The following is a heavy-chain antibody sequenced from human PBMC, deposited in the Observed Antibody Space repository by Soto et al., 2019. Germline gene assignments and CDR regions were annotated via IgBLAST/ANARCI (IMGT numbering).Heavy chain of an antibody. V-gene: IGHV4-61*01. J-gene: IGHJ6*02. Sequence: QVQLQESGPGLVKPSETLSLTCTVSGGSVSSGSYYWSWIRQPPGKGLEWIGYIYSSGSTNYNPSLKSRVTITVDTSKNQFSLKLSSVTAADTAVYYCARDQHGDSLYGMDVWGQGTTVTVSS. CDR1: GGSVSSGSYY. CDR2: IYSSGST. D-gene: IGHD4-17*01. CDR3: ARDQHGDSLYGMDV.